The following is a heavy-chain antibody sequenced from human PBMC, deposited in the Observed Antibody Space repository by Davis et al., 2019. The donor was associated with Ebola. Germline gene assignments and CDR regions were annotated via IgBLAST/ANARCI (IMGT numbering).Heavy chain of an antibody. CDR2: IFPNDKK. D-gene: IGHD4-11*01. Sequence: SGPTLVKPTETLTLTCTVSGFSLXXXTXXXXXXXSPPGQALEWPAHIFPNDKKSYRTSLKSNFTISKDTSKSQVVLTMTNMDPVDTATYYCARWDMTTAFDYWGQGALVTVSS. CDR3: ARWDMTTAFDY. J-gene: IGHJ4*02. V-gene: IGHV2-26*01. CDR1: GFSLXXXTXX.